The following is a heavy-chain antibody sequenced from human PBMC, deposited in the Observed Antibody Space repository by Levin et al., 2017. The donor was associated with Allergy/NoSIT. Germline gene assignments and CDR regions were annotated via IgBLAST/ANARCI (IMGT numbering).Heavy chain of an antibody. CDR1: GDSINNYY. J-gene: IGHJ4*02. CDR2: IHTIGST. CDR3: AASPKMGATYFTS. D-gene: IGHD1-26*01. Sequence: SSQTLSLTCTVSGDSINNYYCNWVRQSAGKGLEWIGRIHTIGSTLYSPSLESRVTLSVDTSKNQFSLKLTSVSDADTAVYYCAASPKMGATYFTSWGQGPLVTVSS. V-gene: IGHV4-4*07.